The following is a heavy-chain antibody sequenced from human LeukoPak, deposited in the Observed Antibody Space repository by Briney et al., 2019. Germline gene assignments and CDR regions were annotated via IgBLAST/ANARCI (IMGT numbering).Heavy chain of an antibody. CDR3: ASEDYYDSSGSPRYFDY. V-gene: IGHV1-69*01. CDR2: IIPIFGTA. Sequence: SVKVSCKASGGTFSSYAISWVRQAPGQGLEWMGGIIPIFGTANYAQKFQGRVTITADESTSTAYMELSSLRSEDTAVYYCASEDYYDSSGSPRYFDYWGQGTLVTVSS. D-gene: IGHD3-22*01. CDR1: GGTFSSYA. J-gene: IGHJ4*02.